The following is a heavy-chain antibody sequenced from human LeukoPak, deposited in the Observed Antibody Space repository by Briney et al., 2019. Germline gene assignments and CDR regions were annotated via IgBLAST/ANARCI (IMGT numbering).Heavy chain of an antibody. CDR2: IKKDVNEN. CDR1: GFTFSTYS. D-gene: IGHD3-10*01. Sequence: GGSLRLSCAASGFTFSTYSMNWVRQAAGKGLEWVACIKKDVNENYYVDSVKGRFTISRDNAENSLYLLMNSLRVEDTGVYYCARGPPYGSRSDYLDQWGRGTLVTVSS. CDR3: ARGPPYGSRSDYLDQ. J-gene: IGHJ4*02. V-gene: IGHV3-7*01.